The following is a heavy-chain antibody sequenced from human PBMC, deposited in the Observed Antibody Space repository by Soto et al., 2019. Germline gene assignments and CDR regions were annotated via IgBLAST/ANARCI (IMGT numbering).Heavy chain of an antibody. CDR3: ARDRSGGYSSSWYNVY. Sequence: GGSLRLSCAASGFTFSSYAMHWVRQAPGKGLEWVAVISYDGSNKYYADSVKGRFTISRDNSKNTLYLQMNSLRAEDTAVYYCARDRSGGYSSSWYNVYWGQGTLVTVSS. D-gene: IGHD6-13*01. CDR1: GFTFSSYA. J-gene: IGHJ4*02. V-gene: IGHV3-30-3*01. CDR2: ISYDGSNK.